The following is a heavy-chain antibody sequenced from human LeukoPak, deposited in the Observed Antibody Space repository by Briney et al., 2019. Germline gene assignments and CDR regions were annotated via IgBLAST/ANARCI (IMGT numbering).Heavy chain of an antibody. J-gene: IGHJ6*02. CDR1: GFTFSDYY. V-gene: IGHV3-11*01. Sequence: GGPLRLSCAASGFTFSDYYMSWIRQAPGKGLEWVSYISSSGSTIYYADSEKGRFTISRDNAKNSLYLQMNSLRAEDTAVYYCARDQARLYSSGWLRENLYYYYYGMDVWGQGTTVTVSS. D-gene: IGHD6-19*01. CDR2: ISSSGSTI. CDR3: ARDQARLYSSGWLRENLYYYYYGMDV.